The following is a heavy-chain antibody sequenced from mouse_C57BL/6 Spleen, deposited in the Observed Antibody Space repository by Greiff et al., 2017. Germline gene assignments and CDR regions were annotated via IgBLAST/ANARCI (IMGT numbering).Heavy chain of an antibody. D-gene: IGHD1-1*01. J-gene: IGHJ1*03. CDR1: GFSLTSYG. CDR2: IWSGGST. V-gene: IGHV2-2*01. Sequence: QVQLQQSGPGLVQPSQSLSITCTVSGFSLTSYGVHWVRQSPGKGLEWLGVIWSGGSTDYNAAYISRLSISKDNSKSQVFFKMNSLQADDTAIYFCASHYYGSSYVFDVWGTGTTVTVSS. CDR3: ASHYYGSSYVFDV.